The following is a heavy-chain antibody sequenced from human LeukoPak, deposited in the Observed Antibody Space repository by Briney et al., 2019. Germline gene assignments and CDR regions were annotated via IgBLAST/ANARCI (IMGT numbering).Heavy chain of an antibody. D-gene: IGHD3/OR15-3a*01. J-gene: IGHJ6*03. V-gene: IGHV4-39*07. CDR2: IYYSGRT. Sequence: SETLSLTCTVSGGSISSSSYYWGWIRQPPGKGLEWIGTIYYSGRTYYNPSLKSRVTISVDTSKNQFSLKLSSVTAADTAVYYCARMFPQFYGFPYYYYYIDVWGKGTTVTVSS. CDR3: ARMFPQFYGFPYYYYYIDV. CDR1: GGSISSSSYY.